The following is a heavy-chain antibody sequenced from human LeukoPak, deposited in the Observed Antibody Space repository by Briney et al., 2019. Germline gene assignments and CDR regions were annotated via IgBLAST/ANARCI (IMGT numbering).Heavy chain of an antibody. CDR3: ASSMYSSSTF. CDR2: INSDGSIT. D-gene: IGHD6-6*01. J-gene: IGHJ4*02. V-gene: IGHV3-74*01. CDR1: GFTFSSYW. Sequence: GGSLRLSCAASGFTFSSYWMHWVRQAPGKGLMWVSRINSDGSITNYADSVKGRFTISRDNAKNTLYLQMNSLRAEDTAVYYCASSMYSSSTFWGQGTLVTVSS.